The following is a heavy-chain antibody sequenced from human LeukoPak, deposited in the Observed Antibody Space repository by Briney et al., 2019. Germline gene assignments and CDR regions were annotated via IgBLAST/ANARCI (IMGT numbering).Heavy chain of an antibody. CDR3: ARARRYRSSWYHDY. Sequence: GGSLRLSCAASGFSFSTYTMNWVRQAPGKGLDWVSYISSSSSTIYYPDSVKGRFTISRDNANNSLYLQMNSLRDEDTAVYYCARARRYRSSWYHDYWGQGSLVTVSS. D-gene: IGHD6-13*01. J-gene: IGHJ4*02. V-gene: IGHV3-48*02. CDR2: ISSSSSTI. CDR1: GFSFSTYT.